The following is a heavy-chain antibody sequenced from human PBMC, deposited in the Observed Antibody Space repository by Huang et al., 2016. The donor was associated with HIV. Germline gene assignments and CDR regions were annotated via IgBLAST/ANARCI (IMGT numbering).Heavy chain of an antibody. D-gene: IGHD5-18*01. CDR1: GDSISSGSYY. CDR2: VYASGRT. Sequence: QVQLQESGPGLVKPSQTLSLTCTVSGDSISSGSYYWAWLRQPAGKGLEWIGHVYASGRTKYNPSLKSHFSISVDTSKNHFSLQMNSVTAADTAVYYCAGGYNFGHSDYWGRGTLVTVSS. CDR3: AGGYNFGHSDY. V-gene: IGHV4-61*09. J-gene: IGHJ4*02.